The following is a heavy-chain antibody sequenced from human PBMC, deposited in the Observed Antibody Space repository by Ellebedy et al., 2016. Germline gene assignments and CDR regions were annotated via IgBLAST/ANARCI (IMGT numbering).Heavy chain of an antibody. CDR2: ISWNSGSI. V-gene: IGHV3-9*01. J-gene: IGHJ4*02. Sequence: SLKISCAASGFTFDDYAMHWVRQAPGKGLEWVSGISWNSGSIGYADSVKGRFTISRDNAKNSPYLQMNSLRAEDTALYYCAKDSGSYYITYYFDYWGQGTLVTVSS. D-gene: IGHD1-26*01. CDR1: GFTFDDYA. CDR3: AKDSGSYYITYYFDY.